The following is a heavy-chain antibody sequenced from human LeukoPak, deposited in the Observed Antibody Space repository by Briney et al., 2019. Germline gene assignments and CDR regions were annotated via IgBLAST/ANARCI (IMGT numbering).Heavy chain of an antibody. CDR2: INQSGST. D-gene: IGHD3-10*01. CDR1: GGSISGYN. Sequence: PSETLSLTCTVYGGSISGYNWSWIRLPPGKGLEWIGEINQSGSTNHNLSLKSRVTISVDTSKNQFSLKLSSVTAADTAVYYCARRGYYFGSGRNSDYWGQGTLVTVSS. CDR3: ARRGYYFGSGRNSDY. V-gene: IGHV4-34*01. J-gene: IGHJ4*02.